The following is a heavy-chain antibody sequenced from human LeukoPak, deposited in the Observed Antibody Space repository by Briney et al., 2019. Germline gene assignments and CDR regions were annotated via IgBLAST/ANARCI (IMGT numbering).Heavy chain of an antibody. J-gene: IGHJ4*02. CDR2: ISVYNGNT. CDR1: GYTFTSYG. V-gene: IGHV1-18*01. D-gene: IGHD3-22*01. CDR3: ARDKEERYYYDSRPFDY. Sequence: ASVKVSCKASGYTFTSYGISWVRQAPGQGLEWMGWISVYNGNTNYAQKLQGRVTMTTDTSTSTAYMELRSLRSDDTAVYYCARDKEERYYYDSRPFDYWGQGTLVTVSS.